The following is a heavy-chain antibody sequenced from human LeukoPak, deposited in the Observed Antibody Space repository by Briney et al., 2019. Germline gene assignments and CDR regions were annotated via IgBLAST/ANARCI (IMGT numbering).Heavy chain of an antibody. J-gene: IGHJ3*01. CDR2: IRQDGSEK. Sequence: PGGSLRLSCAASGFTVSSNYMSWVRQAPGKGLEWVANIRQDGSEKYYVDSVKGRLTISRDNAKNSLYLQMNNLTAADTAIYYCARAGYYGDDAFDLWGQGTRVTVSS. CDR3: ARAGYYGDDAFDL. CDR1: GFTVSSNY. D-gene: IGHD2/OR15-2a*01. V-gene: IGHV3-7*01.